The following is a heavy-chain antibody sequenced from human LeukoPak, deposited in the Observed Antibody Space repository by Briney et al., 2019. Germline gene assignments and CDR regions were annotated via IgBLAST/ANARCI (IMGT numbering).Heavy chain of an antibody. Sequence: GGSLRLSCAASGFTFSSYWMHWVRQAPGKGLVWVSRINSDGSSTSYADSVKGRFTISRDNAKNTLYLQMNSLRAEDTAVYYCARDLGFTVTTGLGQDYYYYGMDVWGQGTTVTVSS. D-gene: IGHD4-17*01. CDR3: ARDLGFTVTTGLGQDYYYYGMDV. CDR2: INSDGSST. CDR1: GFTFSSYW. J-gene: IGHJ6*02. V-gene: IGHV3-74*01.